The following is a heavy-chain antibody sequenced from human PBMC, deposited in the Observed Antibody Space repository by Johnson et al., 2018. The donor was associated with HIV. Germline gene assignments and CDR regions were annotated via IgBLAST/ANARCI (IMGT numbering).Heavy chain of an antibody. J-gene: IGHJ3*02. CDR3: TVHSGERTDHDAFDI. CDR1: GFTFSGSA. CDR2: IRSKANSYAT. D-gene: IGHD1-26*01. Sequence: VQLVESGGGLVQPGGSLKLSCAASGFTFSGSAMHWVRQASGKGLEWVGRIRSKANSYATEYAASVKGRFTISRDDSKNTAYLQMNSLKTEDTAVYYCTVHSGERTDHDAFDIWGQGTMVTVSS. V-gene: IGHV3-73*02.